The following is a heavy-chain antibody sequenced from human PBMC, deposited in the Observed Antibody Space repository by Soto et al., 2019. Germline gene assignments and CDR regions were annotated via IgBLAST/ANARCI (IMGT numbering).Heavy chain of an antibody. J-gene: IGHJ6*02. CDR2: ISGSGGST. V-gene: IGHV3-23*01. Sequence: GGSLRLSCAASGFTFSSYAMSWVRQAPGKGLEWVSAISGSGGSTYYADSVKGRFTISRDNSKNTLYLQMNSLRAEDTAVYYCAKDHSGGSFSHYYGMDVWGQGTTVTVSS. D-gene: IGHD2-15*01. CDR1: GFTFSSYA. CDR3: AKDHSGGSFSHYYGMDV.